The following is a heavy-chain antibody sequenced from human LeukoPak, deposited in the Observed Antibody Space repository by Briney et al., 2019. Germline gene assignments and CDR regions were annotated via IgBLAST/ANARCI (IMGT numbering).Heavy chain of an antibody. CDR1: GFTFSSYW. J-gene: IGHJ6*04. D-gene: IGHD1-1*01. CDR3: ARDAATGTPYYYYGMDV. Sequence: PGGSLRLSCAASGFTFSSYWMSWVRQAPGKGLEWVANIKQDGSEKYYVDSVKGRFTISRDNAKNSLYLQMNSLRAEDTAVYYCARDAATGTPYYYYGMDVWGKGTTVTVSS. V-gene: IGHV3-7*03. CDR2: IKQDGSEK.